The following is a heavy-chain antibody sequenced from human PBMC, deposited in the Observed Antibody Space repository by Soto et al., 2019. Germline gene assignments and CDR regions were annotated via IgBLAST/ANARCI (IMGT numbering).Heavy chain of an antibody. CDR3: ARAGNEYGVDV. V-gene: IGHV4-4*07. CDR2: FYTSGTT. CDR1: GGSISSYY. Sequence: QVQLQESGPGLVKPSETLSLTYTVSGGSISSYYWSWIRQSAGQGLEWIGRFYTSGTTHYNPSLKSRLSMSADTSKNQLSLTLTSVTAADTGVYYCARAGNEYGVDVWGQGTTVTVSS. J-gene: IGHJ6*02. D-gene: IGHD3-10*01.